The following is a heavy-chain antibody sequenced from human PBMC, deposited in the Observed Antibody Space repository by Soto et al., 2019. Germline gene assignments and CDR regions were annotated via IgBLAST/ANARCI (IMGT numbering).Heavy chain of an antibody. Sequence: ASLKVSCTASGYASTGYYMHWVRHAPGQGFEWMGWINPNSGGTNYAQKFQGRVTMNRDTSLSTAYMELSRLRSDDAAVYYCVRDRPGYRSSLYRRIGRWFDPWAQGTLVTVSS. CDR1: GYASTGYY. V-gene: IGHV1-2*02. J-gene: IGHJ5*02. CDR2: INPNSGGT. CDR3: VRDRPGYRSSLYRRIGRWFDP. D-gene: IGHD6-13*01.